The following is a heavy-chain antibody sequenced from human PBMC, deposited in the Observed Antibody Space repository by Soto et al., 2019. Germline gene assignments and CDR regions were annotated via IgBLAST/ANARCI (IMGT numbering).Heavy chain of an antibody. CDR1: GGSISSYY. D-gene: IGHD4-17*01. CDR2: IYYSGGT. V-gene: IGHV4-59*08. Sequence: SETLSLTCTVSGGSISSYYWSWIRQPPGKGLEWIGYIYYSGGTNYNPSLKSRVTISVDTSKNQFSLKLSSVTAADTAVYYCARVTVTSEDYYYYYMDVWGKGTTVTVSS. J-gene: IGHJ6*03. CDR3: ARVTVTSEDYYYYYMDV.